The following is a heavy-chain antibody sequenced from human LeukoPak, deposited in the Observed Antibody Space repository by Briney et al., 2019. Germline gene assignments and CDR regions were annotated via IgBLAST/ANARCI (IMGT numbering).Heavy chain of an antibody. J-gene: IGHJ4*02. D-gene: IGHD1-26*01. Sequence: GESLKISCKGSGYIFTNYWIGWVRQMPGKGLEWMGTIYPGDSDTRYSPSFQGQVTISADKSINTACLQWSSLKTSDTAMYYCARQGVGASTCDYWGQGSLVTVSS. V-gene: IGHV5-51*01. CDR1: GYIFTNYW. CDR2: IYPGDSDT. CDR3: ARQGVGASTCDY.